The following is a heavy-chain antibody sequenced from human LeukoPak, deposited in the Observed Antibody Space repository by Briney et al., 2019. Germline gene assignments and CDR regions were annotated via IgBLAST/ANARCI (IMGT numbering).Heavy chain of an antibody. V-gene: IGHV4-61*01. CDR3: ASTAPLHYDILGVDKYRAFDL. Sequence: SETLSLTSSASGGSVRRGRFGTGWIRQPPGKGLEWIGYIYYSGSTNYNPSLKSRVTISVDTSKNQFSLKLSSVTAADTAVYYYASTAPLHYDILGVDKYRAFDLWGHGTLVTVSS. J-gene: IGHJ2*01. D-gene: IGHD3-9*01. CDR2: IYYSGST. CDR1: GGSVRRGRFG.